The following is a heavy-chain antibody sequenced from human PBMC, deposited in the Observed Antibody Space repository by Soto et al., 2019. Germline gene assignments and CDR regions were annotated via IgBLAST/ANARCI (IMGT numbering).Heavy chain of an antibody. V-gene: IGHV4-4*07. CDR3: AREGSYSAYNLATGRQLCSLDF. D-gene: IGHD5-12*01. CDR2: IFSSGST. J-gene: IGHJ4*02. Sequence: SQALSLTCTGSGGSINTFYWSLVRQPAGNGLEWIGRIFSSGSTSFNPSLESRVAMSVDTSKNHFSLNLSSVTAADMAVYYCAREGSYSAYNLATGRQLCSLDFWGQG. CDR1: GGSINTFY.